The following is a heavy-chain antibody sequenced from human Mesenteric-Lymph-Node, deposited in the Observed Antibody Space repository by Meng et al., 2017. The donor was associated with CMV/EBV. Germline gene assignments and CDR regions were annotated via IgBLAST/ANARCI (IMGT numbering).Heavy chain of an antibody. CDR2: IDYSGGT. CDR1: GDSMSPYY. V-gene: IGHV4-59*12. D-gene: IGHD1-1*01. J-gene: IGHJ4*02. Sequence: GSLRLSCTVSGDSMSPYYWSWIRQPPGKGLEWIGYIDYSGGTTYNPSLSSRVTLSIDTSKNQFSLTLNPVTAADTAMYYCSSQEGGTSRTYWGQGTMVTVSS. CDR3: SSQEGGTSRTY.